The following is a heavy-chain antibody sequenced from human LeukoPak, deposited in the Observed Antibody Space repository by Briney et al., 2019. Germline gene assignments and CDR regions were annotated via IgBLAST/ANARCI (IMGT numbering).Heavy chain of an antibody. D-gene: IGHD4-23*01. CDR2: IYTGGTT. V-gene: IGHV4-4*07. CDR3: ARDPNSAL. CDR1: GGSINNYY. J-gene: IGHJ4*02. Sequence: SETLSLTCIVSGGSINNYYWSWIRQPAGKGLEWIGRIYTGGTTNYNPPLKSRVTISFDTSKNQFSLRLSSVTAADTAVYYCARDPNSALWGQGTLVTVSS.